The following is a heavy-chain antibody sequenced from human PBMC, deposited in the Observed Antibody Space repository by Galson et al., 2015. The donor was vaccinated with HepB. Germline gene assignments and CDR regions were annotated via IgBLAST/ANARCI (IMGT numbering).Heavy chain of an antibody. CDR2: ISYDGSNK. J-gene: IGHJ4*02. CDR3: AKESRDGCSSTSCPLGY. Sequence: SLRLSCAASGFTFSSYGMHWVRQAPGKGLEWVAVISYDGSNKYYADSVKGRFTISRDNSKNTLYLQMNSLRAEDTAVYYCAKESRDGCSSTSCPLGYWGQGTLVTVSS. V-gene: IGHV3-30*18. CDR1: GFTFSSYG. D-gene: IGHD2-2*01.